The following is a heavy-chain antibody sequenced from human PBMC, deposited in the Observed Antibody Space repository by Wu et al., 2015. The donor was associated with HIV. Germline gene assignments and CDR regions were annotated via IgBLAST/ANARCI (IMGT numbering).Heavy chain of an antibody. Sequence: QVQLVQSGAEVKKPGASVKVSCKASGYTFIGYYIHWVRQAPGQGLEWMGWINPNSGGTKYAQKFQGRVSVTRDTSISTAYMELSSLRSDDTAVYYCATYGPGYNWMYKWGQGTLVTVSS. V-gene: IGHV1-2*02. CDR1: GYTFIGYY. CDR3: ATYGPGYNWMYK. J-gene: IGHJ4*02. D-gene: IGHD1-20*01. CDR2: INPNSGGT.